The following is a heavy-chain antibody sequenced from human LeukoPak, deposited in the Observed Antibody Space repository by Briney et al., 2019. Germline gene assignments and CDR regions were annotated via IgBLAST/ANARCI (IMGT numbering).Heavy chain of an antibody. CDR2: IKQDGSEK. CDR3: AREGIYCSSTSCYIDY. CDR1: GFTFSSYW. D-gene: IGHD2-2*02. J-gene: IGHJ4*02. Sequence: GGSLRLSCAASGFTFSSYWMSWVRQAPGKGLEWVANIKQDGSEKYYVDSVKGRFTISRDNAKNSLYLQMNSLRAEDTAVYYCAREGIYCSSTSCYIDYWGQGTLVTVSS. V-gene: IGHV3-7*04.